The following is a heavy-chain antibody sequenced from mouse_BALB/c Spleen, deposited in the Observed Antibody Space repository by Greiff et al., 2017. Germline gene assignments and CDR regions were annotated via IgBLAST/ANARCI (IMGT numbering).Heavy chain of an antibody. D-gene: IGHD1-2*01. CDR3: ARFTTATPFAY. CDR1: GFNIKDTY. J-gene: IGHJ3*01. V-gene: IGHV14-3*02. Sequence: EVQLQQSGAELVKPGASVKLSCTASGFNIKDTYMHWVKQRPEQGLEWIGRIDPANGNTNYDPKFQGKATITADTSSNTAYLQLSSLTSEDAAVYYCARFTTATPFAYWGQGTLVTVSA. CDR2: IDPANGNT.